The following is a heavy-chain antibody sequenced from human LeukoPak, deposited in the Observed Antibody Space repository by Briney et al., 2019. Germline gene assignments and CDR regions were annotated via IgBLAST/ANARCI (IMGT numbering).Heavy chain of an antibody. V-gene: IGHV3-15*01. CDR2: IKSKTDGGTT. D-gene: IGHD1-26*01. CDR3: TTDWRAGARFDY. Sequence: GGSLRLSCAASGFTFSDYYMSWIRQAPGKGLEWVGRIKSKTDGGTTDYAAPVKGRFTISRDDSKNTLYLQMNSLKTEDTAVYYCTTDWRAGARFDYWGQGTLVTVSS. CDR1: GFTFSDYY. J-gene: IGHJ4*02.